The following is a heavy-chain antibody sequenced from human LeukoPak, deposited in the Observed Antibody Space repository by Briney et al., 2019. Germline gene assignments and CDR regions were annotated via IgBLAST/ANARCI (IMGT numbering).Heavy chain of an antibody. CDR1: GFTFSSYA. Sequence: GGSLRLSCAASGFTFSSYAMSWVRQAPGKGLEWVSAISAGGTSTYYADSVKGRFTMSRDNSKNTLYLQMSSLRAEDTALYYCASRRDGCNTWGQGTLVTVSS. D-gene: IGHD5-24*01. CDR2: ISAGGTST. CDR3: ASRRDGCNT. J-gene: IGHJ4*02. V-gene: IGHV3-23*01.